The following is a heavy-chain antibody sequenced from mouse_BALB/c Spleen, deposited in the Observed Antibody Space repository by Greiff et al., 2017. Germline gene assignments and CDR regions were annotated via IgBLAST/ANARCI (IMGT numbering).Heavy chain of an antibody. Sequence: EVQLQQSGPELEKPGASVKISCKASGYSFTDYNMNWVKQSNGKSLEWIGNIDPYYGSTSYNQKFKGKATLTVDESSSTAYMQLKSLTSGDSAVYYCARTITTVVEGFAYWGQGTLVTVSA. CDR1: GYSFTDYN. CDR2: IDPYYGST. V-gene: IGHV1-39*01. CDR3: ARTITTVVEGFAY. D-gene: IGHD1-1*01. J-gene: IGHJ3*01.